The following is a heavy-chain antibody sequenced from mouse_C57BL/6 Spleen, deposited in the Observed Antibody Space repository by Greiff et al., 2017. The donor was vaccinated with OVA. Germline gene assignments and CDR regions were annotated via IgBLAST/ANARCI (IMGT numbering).Heavy chain of an antibody. J-gene: IGHJ2*01. CDR3: ARVEAPYYFDD. CDR2: LHPTSGST. V-gene: IGHV1-64*01. CDR1: GYTFTSYW. D-gene: IGHD1-1*01. Sequence: VKLQQPGAELVKPGASVKLSCKASGYTFTSYWMHWVKQRPGQGLEWIGMLHPTSGSTNYNEKFKSKATLTVDKSSSTAYMQLSSLTSEDAAVYYCARVEAPYYFDDWGQGTTLTVSS.